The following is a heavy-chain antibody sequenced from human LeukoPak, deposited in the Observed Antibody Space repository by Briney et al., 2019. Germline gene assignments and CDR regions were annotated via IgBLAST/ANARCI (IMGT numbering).Heavy chain of an antibody. CDR3: AKDRAAAGPNALDY. CDR2: LSYDGSNK. CDR1: GFTFSSYG. J-gene: IGHJ4*02. V-gene: IGHV3-30*18. Sequence: GRSLRLSCAASGFTFSSYGMHWVRQAPGKGLEWVAILSYDGSNKYYADSVKGRFTISRDNSKNTLYLQMNGLRAEDTAVYYCAKDRAAAGPNALDYWGQGTLVTVSS. D-gene: IGHD6-13*01.